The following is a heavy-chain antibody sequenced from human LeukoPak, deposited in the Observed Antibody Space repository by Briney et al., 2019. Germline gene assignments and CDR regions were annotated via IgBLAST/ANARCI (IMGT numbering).Heavy chain of an antibody. CDR3: AKSTGTTGFDY. CDR1: GGSISSSSYY. CDR2: IYYSGST. D-gene: IGHD4-17*01. Sequence: SETLSLTCTVSGGSISSSSYYWGWIRQPPGKGLEWIGSIYYSGSTYYYPSLKSRVTISVDTSKNQFSLRLSSVTAADTAVYYCAKSTGTTGFDYWGQGTLVTVSS. J-gene: IGHJ4*02. V-gene: IGHV4-39*01.